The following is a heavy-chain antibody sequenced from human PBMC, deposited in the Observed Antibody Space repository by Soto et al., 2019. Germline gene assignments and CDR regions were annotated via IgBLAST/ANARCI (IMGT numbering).Heavy chain of an antibody. CDR3: ARERRGGSSFDF. D-gene: IGHD3-16*01. CDR2: IYYSGST. J-gene: IGHJ4*02. Sequence: PSETLSLTCTVSGGSISSYYWSWIRQPPGKGLEWIGYIYYSGSTNYNPSLKSRVTISVDTSKNQFSLNLSSVTAADTAVYYCARERRGGSSFDFWGPGTMVTV. V-gene: IGHV4-59*01. CDR1: GGSISSYY.